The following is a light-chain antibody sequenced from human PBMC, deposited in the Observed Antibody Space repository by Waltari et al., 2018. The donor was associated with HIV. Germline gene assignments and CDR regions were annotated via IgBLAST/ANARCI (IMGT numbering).Light chain of an antibody. Sequence: EIVLTQSPATLSVSPGERANLSCRASQSVNNDLAWYQQKPGQAPRLLIYAASTRATGIPARYSGSGSGTEFTLTISSLQSEDFAVYYCQQDRYWPPFTFGGGTKVDIK. CDR2: AAS. CDR1: QSVNND. CDR3: QQDRYWPPFT. J-gene: IGKJ4*01. V-gene: IGKV3-15*01.